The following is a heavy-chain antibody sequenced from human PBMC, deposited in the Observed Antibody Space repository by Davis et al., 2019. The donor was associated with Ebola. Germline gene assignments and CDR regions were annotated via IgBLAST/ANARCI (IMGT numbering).Heavy chain of an antibody. V-gene: IGHV3-30-3*01. J-gene: IGHJ3*02. CDR3: AKDTLELVFEEGAFDI. CDR2: ISYDGSNK. CDR1: GFTFSSYA. D-gene: IGHD6-13*01. Sequence: GESLKISCAASGFTFSSYAMHWVRQAPGKGLEWVAVISYDGSNKYYADSVKGRFTISRDNAKNSLYLQMNSLRAEDTALYYCAKDTLELVFEEGAFDIWGQGTMVTVSS.